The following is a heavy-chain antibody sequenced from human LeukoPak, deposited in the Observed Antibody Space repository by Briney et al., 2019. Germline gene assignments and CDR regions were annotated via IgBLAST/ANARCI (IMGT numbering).Heavy chain of an antibody. CDR3: AKDPNYDILTGYYRGYFDY. CDR2: IRYDGSNK. CDR1: GFTFSSYG. Sequence: PGGSLRLSCAASGFTFSSYGMHWVRQAPGKGLEWVAFIRYDGSNKYYADSVKGRFTISRDNSKNTLYLQMNSLRAEDTAVYYCAKDPNYDILTGYYRGYFDYWGQGTLVTVSS. D-gene: IGHD3-9*01. J-gene: IGHJ4*02. V-gene: IGHV3-30*02.